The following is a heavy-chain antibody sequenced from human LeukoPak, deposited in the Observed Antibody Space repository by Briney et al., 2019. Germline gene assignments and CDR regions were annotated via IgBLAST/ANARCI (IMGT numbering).Heavy chain of an antibody. D-gene: IGHD6-13*01. CDR1: GFTFSHFW. J-gene: IGHJ4*02. CDR2: IMKDGSVT. CDR3: ASPAAGTNSDY. Sequence: QPGGSLRLSCAGSGFTFSHFWMGWVRQTPGKKLEWVASIMKDGSVTKYVDSVKGRFTISRDNAKNSLYLQMNSLKAEDTAVYYCASPAAGTNSDYWGQGTLVTVSS. V-gene: IGHV3-7*05.